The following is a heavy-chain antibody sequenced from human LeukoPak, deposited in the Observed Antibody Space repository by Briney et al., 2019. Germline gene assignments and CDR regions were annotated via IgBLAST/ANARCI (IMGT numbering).Heavy chain of an antibody. D-gene: IGHD3-9*01. CDR3: WRXXXXXPXXXXX. Sequence: PSETLSLTCAVYGGSFSGYYWSWIRQPPGKGLDWIGVINHSGSTNYNPPLQSRVTISVDTTKNQFSLKLTTVTAADPTVYYDWRXXXXXPXXXXXXGQXTLVXVSS. V-gene: IGHV4-34*01. CDR2: INHSGST. J-gene: IGHJ4*02. CDR1: GGSFSGYY.